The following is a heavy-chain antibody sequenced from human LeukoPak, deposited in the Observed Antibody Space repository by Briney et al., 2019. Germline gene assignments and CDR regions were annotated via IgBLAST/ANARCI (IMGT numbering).Heavy chain of an antibody. D-gene: IGHD6-19*01. V-gene: IGHV3-33*08. CDR2: IGDTGRAK. J-gene: IGHJ4*02. CDR1: GFTFSRHG. CDR3: ARYLSGWYYFDY. Sequence: GGSLRLSCAASGFTFSRHGMHWVRQAPGKGLEWVAVIGDTGRAKYYADSVEGRFTASRDNFKNTLYLEMNSLRYDDTALYYCARYLSGWYYFDYWGQGTLVTVSS.